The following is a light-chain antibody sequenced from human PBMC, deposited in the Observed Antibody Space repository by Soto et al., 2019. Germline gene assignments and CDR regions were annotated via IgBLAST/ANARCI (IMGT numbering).Light chain of an antibody. V-gene: IGKV1-39*01. CDR1: QSISSY. CDR3: HQSYSTPLT. CDR2: AAS. J-gene: IGKJ4*01. Sequence: DIQMTQSPSSLSASVGDRVTITCRASQSISSYLNWYQQKPGEAPKLLIYAASSLQSGVPSRFSGSGSGTDFTLTISSLQPEHFATYSCHQSYSTPLTFGGGTKVEIK.